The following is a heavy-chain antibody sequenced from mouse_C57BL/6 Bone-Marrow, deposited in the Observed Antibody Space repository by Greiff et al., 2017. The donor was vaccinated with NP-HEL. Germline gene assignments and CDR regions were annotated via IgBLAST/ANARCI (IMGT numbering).Heavy chain of an antibody. D-gene: IGHD2-3*01. Sequence: EVQLQESGPGLVKPSQSLSLTCSVTGYSFTSGYYWNWIRQFPGNKREWMGYISYDGSNNYNPSFKNRTSITRDTSKNPFFLKLNSVTTEDTARYYCARGGYYEDYWGQGTTLTVSS. CDR2: ISYDGSN. CDR3: ARGGYYEDY. J-gene: IGHJ2*01. CDR1: GYSFTSGYY. V-gene: IGHV3-6*01.